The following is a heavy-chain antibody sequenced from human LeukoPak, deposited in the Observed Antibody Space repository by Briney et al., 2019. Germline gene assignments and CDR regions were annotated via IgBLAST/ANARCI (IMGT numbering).Heavy chain of an antibody. CDR1: GFTFGSYV. CDR3: APLSSGY. Sequence: GGSLRLSCAASGFTFGSYVMSWVRQAPGKGLEWVSTISGSGVSTYYADSVKGRFTISRDNSKNTLYLQLNNVRAEDTAVYYCAPLSSGYWGQGTLVTVSS. CDR2: ISGSGVST. J-gene: IGHJ4*02. V-gene: IGHV3-23*01. D-gene: IGHD3-10*01.